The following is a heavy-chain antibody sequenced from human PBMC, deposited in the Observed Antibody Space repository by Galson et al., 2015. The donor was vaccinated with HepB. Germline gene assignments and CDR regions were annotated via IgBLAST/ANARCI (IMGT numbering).Heavy chain of an antibody. D-gene: IGHD3-22*01. Sequence: SVKVSCKASGYTFTSYGISWVRQAPGQGLEWMGWISAYNGNTNYAQKLQGRVTMTTDTSTSTAYMELRSLRSDDTAVYYCARDRGTHYDSSGPEDYWGQGTLVTVSS. CDR1: GYTFTSYG. V-gene: IGHV1-18*01. CDR2: ISAYNGNT. J-gene: IGHJ4*02. CDR3: ARDRGTHYDSSGPEDY.